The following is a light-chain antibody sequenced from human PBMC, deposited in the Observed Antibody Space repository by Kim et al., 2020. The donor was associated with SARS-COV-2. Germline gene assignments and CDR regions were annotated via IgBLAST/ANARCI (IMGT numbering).Light chain of an antibody. CDR3: AAWDDSLKGSV. CDR1: ISNLGSKV. Sequence: GQSVSIYCSGSISNLGSKVVNWYRQRPGTAPKLLMYSNDYRPSGVPDRFSGSKSGTSASLAISGLQSEDEADYYCAAWDDSLKGSVFGGGTQLTVL. V-gene: IGLV1-44*01. CDR2: SND. J-gene: IGLJ3*02.